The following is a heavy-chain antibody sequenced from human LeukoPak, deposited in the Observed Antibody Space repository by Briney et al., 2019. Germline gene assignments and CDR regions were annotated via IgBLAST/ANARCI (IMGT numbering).Heavy chain of an antibody. CDR1: GFTFSSYW. J-gene: IGHJ4*02. CDR3: ARDGDILTGYSVFDY. D-gene: IGHD3-9*01. V-gene: IGHV3-7*01. CDR2: IKQDGSEK. Sequence: GGSLRLSCAASGFTFSSYWMSWVRQAPGKGLEWVANIKQDGSEKYYVDSVKGRFTISRDNAKNTLYLQMNSLRAEDTAVYYCARDGDILTGYSVFDYWGQGTLVTVSS.